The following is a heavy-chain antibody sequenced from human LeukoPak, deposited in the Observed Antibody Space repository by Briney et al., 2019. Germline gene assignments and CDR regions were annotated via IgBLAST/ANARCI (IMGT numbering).Heavy chain of an antibody. Sequence: PSETLSLTCTVSGGSISSDYWSWIRQPPGKGLEWIGEINHSGSTNYNPSLKSRVTISVDTSKNQLSLKLSSMTAADTAVYYCARQWLVSPLFDYWGQGTLVTVSS. CDR1: GGSISSDY. D-gene: IGHD6-19*01. J-gene: IGHJ4*02. V-gene: IGHV4-34*01. CDR2: INHSGST. CDR3: ARQWLVSPLFDY.